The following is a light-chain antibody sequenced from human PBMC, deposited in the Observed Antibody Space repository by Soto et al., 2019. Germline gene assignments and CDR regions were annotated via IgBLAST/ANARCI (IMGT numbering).Light chain of an antibody. CDR1: KLGDKY. CDR2: QDS. Sequence: SYELTQPPSVSVSPGQTASITCSGDKLGDKYACWYQQKPGQSPVLVIYQDSKRPSGIPERFSGSNSGNTATLTISGTQAMDEADYYCQAWDSSPGVFGTGPKLTVL. J-gene: IGLJ1*01. CDR3: QAWDSSPGV. V-gene: IGLV3-1*01.